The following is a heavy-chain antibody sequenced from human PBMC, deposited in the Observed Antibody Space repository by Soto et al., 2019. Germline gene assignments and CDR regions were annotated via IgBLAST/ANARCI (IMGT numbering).Heavy chain of an antibody. CDR2: ISAYNGNT. D-gene: IGHD2-15*01. CDR1: GYTFTSYG. CDR3: ARFIAVIRSGGSCYLSCPSGYMDV. J-gene: IGHJ6*03. Sequence: QVQLVQSGAEVKKPGASVKVSCKASGYTFTSYGISWVRQAPGQGLEWMGWISAYNGNTNYAKKLQGRVTMTTDTSTSTAYMELRSLRSDDTAVYYCARFIAVIRSGGSCYLSCPSGYMDVWGKGTTVTVSS. V-gene: IGHV1-18*01.